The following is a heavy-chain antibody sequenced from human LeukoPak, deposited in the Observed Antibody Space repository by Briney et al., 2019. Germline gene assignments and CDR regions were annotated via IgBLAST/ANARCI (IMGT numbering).Heavy chain of an antibody. CDR2: INPTGSST. CDR1: GGTFSSYA. V-gene: IGHV1-46*01. J-gene: IGHJ5*02. CDR3: ARDNSLGDNAWWFDP. D-gene: IGHD1-26*01. Sequence: ASVKVSCKASGGTFSSYAISWVRQAPGQGLEWMGLINPTGSSTAYAQKFQGRVTMTRDMSTSTDYMELSSLRSDDTAIYYCARDNSLGDNAWWFDPWGQGTLVTVSS.